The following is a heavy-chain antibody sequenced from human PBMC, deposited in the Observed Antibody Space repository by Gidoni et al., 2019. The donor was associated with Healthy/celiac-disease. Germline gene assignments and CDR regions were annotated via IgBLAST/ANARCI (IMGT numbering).Heavy chain of an antibody. Sequence: EVQLVESGGGLVKLGRSLRLSCTASGFTCGDYAMSWFRQAPGKGLELVGFIRSKAYGGTKEYAASVKGRFTISRDDSKSIAYLQMNSLKTEDTAVYYCTRGGHYIWGSYDYWGQGTLVTVSS. CDR1: GFTCGDYA. D-gene: IGHD3-16*01. CDR2: IRSKAYGGTK. CDR3: TRGGHYIWGSYDY. J-gene: IGHJ4*02. V-gene: IGHV3-49*05.